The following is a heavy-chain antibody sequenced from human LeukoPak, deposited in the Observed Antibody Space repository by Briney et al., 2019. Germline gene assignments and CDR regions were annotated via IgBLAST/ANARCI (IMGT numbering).Heavy chain of an antibody. CDR2: MNPNSGNT. Sequence: ASVKVSCKTSGYTFTNFDINWVRQATGQGLESMGWMNPNSGNTGYAQKFQGRVTMTRNTSISTAYMELSSLRSEDTAVYYCARPHCSSTDCHPPEWFDPWGQGTLVTVSS. CDR1: GYTFTNFD. CDR3: ARPHCSSTDCHPPEWFDP. D-gene: IGHD2-2*01. V-gene: IGHV1-8*01. J-gene: IGHJ5*02.